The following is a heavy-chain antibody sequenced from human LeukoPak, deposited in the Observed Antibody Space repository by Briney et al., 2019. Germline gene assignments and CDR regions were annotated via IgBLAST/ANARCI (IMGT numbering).Heavy chain of an antibody. CDR2: INPNSGDT. Sequence: ASVKVSSKASGYTFTGYFLHWGRQVPGQRLEWMGWINPNSGDTKYAQKFQGRVTMTRVTSIATAYMELSRLRSDDTAVYYCARGFQQPEHWDWLDPWGPGTLVTVAS. CDR3: ARGFQQPEHWDWLDP. CDR1: GYTFTGYF. V-gene: IGHV1-2*02. D-gene: IGHD6-13*01. J-gene: IGHJ5*02.